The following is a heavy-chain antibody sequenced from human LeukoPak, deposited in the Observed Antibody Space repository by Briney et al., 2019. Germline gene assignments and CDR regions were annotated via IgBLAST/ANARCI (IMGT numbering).Heavy chain of an antibody. Sequence: ASVKVSCKASGYTFTSYGISWVRQAPGQGLEWMGWISAYNGNTNYAQKLQGRVTMTTDTSTSTAYMELRSLKSDDTAVYYCARARSYYDSSAYDYWGQGTLATVSS. V-gene: IGHV1-18*01. CDR3: ARARSYYDSSAYDY. CDR2: ISAYNGNT. J-gene: IGHJ4*02. CDR1: GYTFTSYG. D-gene: IGHD3-22*01.